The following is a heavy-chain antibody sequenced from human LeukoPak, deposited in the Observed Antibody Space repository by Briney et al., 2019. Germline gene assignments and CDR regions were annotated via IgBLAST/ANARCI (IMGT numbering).Heavy chain of an antibody. CDR3: ARGKVQYYYDSSGYYPYFDY. J-gene: IGHJ4*02. CDR2: ISYSGST. Sequence: KPSETLSLTCTSSGGSISSYYWSWIRQPRGKGLEWIGYISYSGSTNYNPSLKSRVTMSVDTSKNQFSLKLSSVTAADTAVYYCARGKVQYYYDSSGYYPYFDYWGQGTLVTVSS. V-gene: IGHV4-59*01. CDR1: GGSISSYY. D-gene: IGHD3-22*01.